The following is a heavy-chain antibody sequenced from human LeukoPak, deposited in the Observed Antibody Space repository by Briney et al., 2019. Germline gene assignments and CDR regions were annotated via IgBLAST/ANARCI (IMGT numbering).Heavy chain of an antibody. CDR3: AREGSNCSGGSCYLYYFDY. CDR1: GFTFSSYS. CDR2: ISSSSSTI. J-gene: IGHJ4*02. D-gene: IGHD2-15*01. Sequence: GGSLRLSCAASGFTFSSYSMNWVRQAPGKGLEGVSYISSSSSTIYYADSVKGRFTISRDNAKSSLYLQMHSLRDEDTAVYYCAREGSNCSGGSCYLYYFDYWGQGTLVTVSS. V-gene: IGHV3-48*02.